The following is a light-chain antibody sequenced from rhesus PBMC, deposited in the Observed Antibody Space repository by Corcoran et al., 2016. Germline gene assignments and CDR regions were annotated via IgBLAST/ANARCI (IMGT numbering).Light chain of an antibody. CDR1: NIGSNS. CDR3: QAWDTSGDNYF. V-gene: IGLV3-36*02. Sequence: SYDLTQPPSVSVSPGQTARITCGGHNIGSNSVHWYQQNPSQAPVLVIYYADERPSGIPERFSGSKSGSTATLTISGVEAGDEADYFCQAWDTSGDNYFFGAGTRLTVL. CDR2: YAD. J-gene: IGLJ1*01.